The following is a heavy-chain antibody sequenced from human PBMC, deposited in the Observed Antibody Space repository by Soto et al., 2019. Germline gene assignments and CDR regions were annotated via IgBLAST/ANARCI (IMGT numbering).Heavy chain of an antibody. D-gene: IGHD3-22*01. V-gene: IGHV3-23*01. CDR1: EFTFSTYA. J-gene: IGHJ4*02. CDR2: IGSGGSPT. CDR3: VRTTYFSDSSGYTRCFDY. Sequence: GGSLRLSCAASEFTFSTYAMSWVRQAPGKGLEWVSSIGSGGSPTYYADSVKGRFTISRDNSKNTLYLQMNSLRAEDTAVYYCVRTTYFSDSSGYTRCFDYWGQGTLVTVSS.